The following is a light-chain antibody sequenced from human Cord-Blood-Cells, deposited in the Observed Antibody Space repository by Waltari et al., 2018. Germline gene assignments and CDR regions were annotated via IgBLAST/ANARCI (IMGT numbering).Light chain of an antibody. J-gene: IGLJ1*01. V-gene: IGLV2-23*01. CDR3: CSYSGSSTFYV. CDR1: SSDVGSYNL. Sequence: QSALTQPASVSGSPGQSITLSCTGTSSDVGSYNLVSWYQQHPGKPPKLMIYEGSKRPSGVSNRFSGSKSGNTASLTISGLQAEDEADYYCCSYSGSSTFYVFGTGTKVTVL. CDR2: EGS.